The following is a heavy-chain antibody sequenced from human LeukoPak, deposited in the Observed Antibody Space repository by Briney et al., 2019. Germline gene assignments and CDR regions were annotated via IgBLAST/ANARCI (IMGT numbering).Heavy chain of an antibody. D-gene: IGHD3-3*01. J-gene: IGHJ4*02. Sequence: SGTLSLTCGVSGGSVINTNWWTWVRQPPGKGLEWIGEVRLDGRTNYNPSLESRLTMSVDVSENQVSLKLTSVTAADTAVYYCAREGGFYRPLDYSGQGTLVTVSS. CDR1: GGSVINTNW. CDR2: VRLDGRT. CDR3: AREGGFYRPLDY. V-gene: IGHV4-4*02.